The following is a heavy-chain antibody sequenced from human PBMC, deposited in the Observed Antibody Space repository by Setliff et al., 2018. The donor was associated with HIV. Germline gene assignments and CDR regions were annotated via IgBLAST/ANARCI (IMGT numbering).Heavy chain of an antibody. D-gene: IGHD5-18*01. CDR2: MNHSEH. J-gene: IGHJ3*02. Sequence: SETLSLTCAVYGGSFSGYSWTWIRQSPGKGLEWIGEMNHSEHYYNPTLKSRVTISVDTSKSQFSLKLRSVTAADTAFYYCARGVTHPPPFGAFDIWGLGTLVTVSS. CDR1: GGSFSGYS. CDR3: ARGVTHPPPFGAFDI. V-gene: IGHV4-34*01.